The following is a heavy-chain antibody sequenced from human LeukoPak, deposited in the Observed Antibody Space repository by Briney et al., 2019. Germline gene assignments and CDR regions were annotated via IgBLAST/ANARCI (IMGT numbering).Heavy chain of an antibody. CDR2: ISDDGSNK. V-gene: IGHV3-30*01. Sequence: GGSPRLSCAASGFTFSSYAMHWVRQAPGKGLEWVAIISDDGSNKYYADSVKGRFTISRDNSKNTLYLQMNSLRAEDTAVYYCARDSQSRYFDYWGQGTLVTVSS. CDR1: GFTFSSYA. CDR3: ARDSQSRYFDY. J-gene: IGHJ4*02. D-gene: IGHD6-19*01.